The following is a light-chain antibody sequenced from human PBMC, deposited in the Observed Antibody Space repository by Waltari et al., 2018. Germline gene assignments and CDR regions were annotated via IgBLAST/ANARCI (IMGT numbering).Light chain of an antibody. J-gene: IGLJ6*01. Sequence: QPVLTQPSSHSASPGAPARLTCTLSSGFRVGAFWIWWSQQKHGSPPRYLLYYHSDSDKHQGSGVPSRFSGSNDASANAGILHISGLQPEDEADYYCCTWHGNSKTHVFGSGTKLTVL. CDR1: SGFRVGAFW. V-gene: IGLV5-52*01. CDR2: YHSDSDK. CDR3: CTWHGNSKTHV.